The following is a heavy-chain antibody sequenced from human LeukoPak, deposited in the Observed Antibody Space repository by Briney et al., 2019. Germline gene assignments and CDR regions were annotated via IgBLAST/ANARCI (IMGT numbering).Heavy chain of an antibody. D-gene: IGHD3-10*01. CDR2: IWYDGSNK. CDR3: ARGPSITMVRGVFDY. J-gene: IGHJ4*02. V-gene: IGHV3-33*01. Sequence: GGSLRLPCAASGFTFSSYGMHWVRQAPGKGLEWVAVIWYDGSNKYYADSVKGRFTISRDNSKNTLYLQMNSLRAEDTAVYYCARGPSITMVRGVFDYWGQGTLVTVSS. CDR1: GFTFSSYG.